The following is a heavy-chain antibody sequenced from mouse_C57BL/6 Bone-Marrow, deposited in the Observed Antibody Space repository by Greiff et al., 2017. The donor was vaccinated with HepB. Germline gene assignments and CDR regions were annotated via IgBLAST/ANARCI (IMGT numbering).Heavy chain of an antibody. CDR3: ARFLYYYGSSHWYFDV. CDR1: GYSFTGYF. J-gene: IGHJ1*03. CDR2: INPYNGDT. D-gene: IGHD1-1*01. Sequence: VQLKESGPELVKPGASVKISCKASGYSFTGYFMNWVKQSHGKSLEWIGRINPYNGDTFYNQKFKGKATLTVDKSSSTAHMELLSLTSEDSAVYFCARFLYYYGSSHWYFDVWGTGTTVTVSS. V-gene: IGHV1-37*01.